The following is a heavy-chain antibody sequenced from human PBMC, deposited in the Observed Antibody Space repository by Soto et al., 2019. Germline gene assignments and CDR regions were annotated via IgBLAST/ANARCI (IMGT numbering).Heavy chain of an antibody. Sequence: GGSLRLSCAASGFTVSSNHMSWVRQAPGKGLEWVSLIYSGGSTYYADSVKGRFTFSRDNSKNTLYLQMNSLRAEDTAFYYCVRGASLNFDYWGQGTLVTVSS. CDR1: GFTVSSNH. D-gene: IGHD1-26*01. V-gene: IGHV3-53*05. CDR3: VRGASLNFDY. CDR2: IYSGGST. J-gene: IGHJ4*02.